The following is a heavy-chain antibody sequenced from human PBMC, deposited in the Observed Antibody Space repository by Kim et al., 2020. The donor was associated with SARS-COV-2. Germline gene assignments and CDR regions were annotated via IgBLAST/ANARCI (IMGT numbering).Heavy chain of an antibody. D-gene: IGHD6-13*01. Sequence: GGSLRLSCAASGFTFSSYGMHWVRQAPGKGLEWVAVISYDGSNKYYADSVKGRFTISRDNSKNTLYLQMNSLRAEDTAVYYCASSSRFDPWGQGTLVTVSS. CDR3: ASSSRFDP. CDR1: GFTFSSYG. CDR2: ISYDGSNK. V-gene: IGHV3-30*03. J-gene: IGHJ5*02.